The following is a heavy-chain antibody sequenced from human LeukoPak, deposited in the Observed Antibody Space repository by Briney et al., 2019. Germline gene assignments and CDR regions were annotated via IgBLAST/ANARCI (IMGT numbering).Heavy chain of an antibody. J-gene: IGHJ2*01. CDR3: ARVGDHFHWYLDL. CDR1: GFTVSTNY. CDR2: LYSGGST. V-gene: IGHV3-53*01. D-gene: IGHD3-3*02. Sequence: PGGSLRLSCAASGFTVSTNYMNWVRQAPGKGLEWVSILYSGGSTYYADSVEGRFTISRDSSKNTLFLQMNDLRAEDTAVYYCARVGDHFHWYLDLWGRGTLVTVSS.